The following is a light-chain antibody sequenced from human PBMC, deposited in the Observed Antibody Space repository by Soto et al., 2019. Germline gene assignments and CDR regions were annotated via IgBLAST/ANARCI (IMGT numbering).Light chain of an antibody. V-gene: IGKV1-9*01. CDR1: QGIRSY. J-gene: IGKJ5*01. CDR2: AAS. Sequence: DIQLTQSPSFLSASPGDRGTITCRASQGIRSYLAWYQQSPGRAPKLLIYAASTLQSGVPSRFSGSGSGTEFTLTISSLQPEDFATYYCQQLNTFPITFGQGTRLEIK. CDR3: QQLNTFPIT.